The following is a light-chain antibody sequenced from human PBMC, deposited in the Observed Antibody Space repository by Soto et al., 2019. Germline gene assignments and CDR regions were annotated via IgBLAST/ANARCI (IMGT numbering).Light chain of an antibody. CDR3: SSYTTSTSFIL. V-gene: IGLV2-14*01. CDR1: SSDVGGYNY. CDR2: EVS. J-gene: IGLJ2*01. Sequence: QSVLTQPASVSGSPGQSITISCTGTSSDVGGYNYVAWYQQHPGKVPRLMIYEVSNRPSGVSNRFSGSKSGSTASLTISGLQADDEAYYYCSSYTTSTSFILFGGGTKLTVL.